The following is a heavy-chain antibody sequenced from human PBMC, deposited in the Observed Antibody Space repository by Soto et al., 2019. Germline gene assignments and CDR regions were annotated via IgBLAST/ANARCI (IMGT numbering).Heavy chain of an antibody. CDR2: IVVGSGNT. D-gene: IGHD1-7*01. V-gene: IGHV1-58*01. CDR1: GFTFTSSA. CDR3: AASLRRELAFDY. Sequence: SVKVSCKASGFTFTSSAVQWVRQARGQRLEWIGWIVVGSGNTNYAQKFQERVTITRDMSTSTAYMELSSLRSEDTAVYYCAASLRRELAFDYWGQGTLVTVSS. J-gene: IGHJ4*02.